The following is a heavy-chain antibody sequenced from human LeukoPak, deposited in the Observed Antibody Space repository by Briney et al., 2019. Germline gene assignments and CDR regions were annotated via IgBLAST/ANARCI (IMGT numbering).Heavy chain of an antibody. CDR2: ISAYNGNT. CDR1: GYTFTSYG. Sequence: ASVKVSCKASGYTFTSYGISWVRQAPGQGLEWMGWISAYNGNTNYAQKLQGRVTMTTDTSTSTAYMELRSLRSDDTAVYYCARDGTYYGFWSGYLHNWFDPWGQGTLVTVSS. D-gene: IGHD3-3*01. CDR3: ARDGTYYGFWSGYLHNWFDP. J-gene: IGHJ5*02. V-gene: IGHV1-18*01.